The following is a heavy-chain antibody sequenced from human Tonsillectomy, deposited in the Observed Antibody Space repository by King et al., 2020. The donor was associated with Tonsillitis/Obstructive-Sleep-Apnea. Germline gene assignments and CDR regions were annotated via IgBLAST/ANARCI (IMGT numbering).Heavy chain of an antibody. Sequence: VQLVESGGGLVQPGGSLRLSCAASGFTFSSYWMHWVRQAPGKGLVWVSRINSDGSSTSYADSVKGRFTISRDNAKNTLYLQMNSLRAEDTAVYYCAGTYIVGATIFDYWGQGTLVTVSS. CDR1: GFTFSSYW. J-gene: IGHJ4*02. V-gene: IGHV3-74*01. CDR3: AGTYIVGATIFDY. CDR2: INSDGSST. D-gene: IGHD1-26*01.